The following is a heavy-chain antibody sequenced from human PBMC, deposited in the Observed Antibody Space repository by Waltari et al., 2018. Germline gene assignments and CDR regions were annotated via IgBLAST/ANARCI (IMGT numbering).Heavy chain of an antibody. J-gene: IGHJ4*02. CDR3: AKEIKYNSDWYFFFDF. Sequence: QVQLVQSGSELKAPGASVKISYKASGYSFSNYAINWVRQAPGQGLEWMGWINTNTGTPTYAQGFTGNFVFSVDTSVTTAYLQISGLRAEDTAVYYCAKEIKYNSDWYFFFDFWGQGTLVTVSS. D-gene: IGHD6-19*01. CDR2: INTNTGTP. CDR1: GYSFSNYA. V-gene: IGHV7-4-1*02.